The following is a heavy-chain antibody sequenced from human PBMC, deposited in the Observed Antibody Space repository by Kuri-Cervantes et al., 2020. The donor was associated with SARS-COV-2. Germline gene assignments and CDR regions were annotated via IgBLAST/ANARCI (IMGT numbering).Heavy chain of an antibody. D-gene: IGHD5/OR15-5a*01. J-gene: IGHJ4*02. V-gene: IGHV4-61*01. CDR2: IYYSGST. Sequence: GSLRPSCTVSGGSVSSGSYYWSWIRQPPGKGLEWIGYIYYSGSTNDNPSLKSRVTISADTSKNQVSLTLSYVTAADTAVYHCARVRTRSTIYFFDSWGQGTLVTVSS. CDR1: GGSVSSGSYY. CDR3: ARVRTRSTIYFFDS.